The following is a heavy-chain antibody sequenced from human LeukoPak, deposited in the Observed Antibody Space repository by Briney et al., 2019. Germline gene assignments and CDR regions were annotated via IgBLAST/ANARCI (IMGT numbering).Heavy chain of an antibody. CDR2: ISAYNGNT. J-gene: IGHJ4*02. Sequence: ASVKVSCKASGGTFSSYGISWVRQAPGQGLEWMGWISAYNGNTNYAQKLQGRVTMTTDTSTSTAYMELRSLRSDDTAVYYCARDTPSIVVVVAANLDYWGQGTLVTVSS. CDR3: ARDTPSIVVVVAANLDY. V-gene: IGHV1-18*01. CDR1: GGTFSSYG. D-gene: IGHD2-15*01.